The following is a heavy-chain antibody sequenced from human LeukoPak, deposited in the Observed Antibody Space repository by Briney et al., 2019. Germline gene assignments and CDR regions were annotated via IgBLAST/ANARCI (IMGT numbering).Heavy chain of an antibody. CDR1: GFTFSSYA. CDR3: ATLYDSSGYYYDY. J-gene: IGHJ4*02. Sequence: PGRSLRLSCAASGFTFSSYAMHWVRQAPGKGLEWMGGFDPEDGETIYAQKFQGRVTMTEDTSTDTAYMELSSLRSEDTAVYYCATLYDSSGYYYDYWGQGTLVTVSS. D-gene: IGHD3-22*01. V-gene: IGHV1-24*01. CDR2: FDPEDGET.